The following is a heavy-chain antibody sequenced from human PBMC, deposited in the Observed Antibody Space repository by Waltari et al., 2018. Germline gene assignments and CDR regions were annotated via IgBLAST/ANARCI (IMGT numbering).Heavy chain of an antibody. Sequence: QVQLQQWGAGLLKPSETLSLTCAVYGGSFSGYYWSWIRQPPGKGLEWIGEINHSGSTNYNPSLKSRVTISVDTSKNQFSLKLSSVTAADTAVYYCARGPPSYSNYRRWFDPWGQGTLVTVSS. D-gene: IGHD4-4*01. CDR3: ARGPPSYSNYRRWFDP. J-gene: IGHJ5*02. CDR1: GGSFSGYY. CDR2: INHSGST. V-gene: IGHV4-34*01.